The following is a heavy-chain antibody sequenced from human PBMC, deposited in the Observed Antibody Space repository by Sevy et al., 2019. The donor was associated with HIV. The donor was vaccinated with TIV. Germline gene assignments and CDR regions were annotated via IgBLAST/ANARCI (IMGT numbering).Heavy chain of an antibody. CDR3: ARKYDSSGYFDY. Sequence: GGSLRLSCAASGFTFSRYAMNWVRQAPGKGLEWVSDISGSGGSGDKTNYADSLKGRFTISRDDSKNSLYLQLNSLRAEDTAIYYCARKYDSSGYFDYWGQGTLVTVSS. J-gene: IGHJ4*02. D-gene: IGHD3-22*01. CDR2: ISGSGGSGDKT. CDR1: GFTFSRYA. V-gene: IGHV3-23*01.